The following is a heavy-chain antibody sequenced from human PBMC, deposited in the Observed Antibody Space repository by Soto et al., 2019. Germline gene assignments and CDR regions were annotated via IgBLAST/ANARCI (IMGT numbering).Heavy chain of an antibody. V-gene: IGHV3-23*01. D-gene: IGHD2-15*01. CDR1: GFTFSSYA. Sequence: GGSLRLSCAASGFTFSSYAMSWVRQAPGKGLGWVSAISGSGGSTYYADSVKGRFTISRDNSKNTLYLQMNSLRAEDTAVYYCAKIFDWVVPHCSGGSCYFDPWGQGTLVTVSS. J-gene: IGHJ5*02. CDR2: ISGSGGST. CDR3: AKIFDWVVPHCSGGSCYFDP.